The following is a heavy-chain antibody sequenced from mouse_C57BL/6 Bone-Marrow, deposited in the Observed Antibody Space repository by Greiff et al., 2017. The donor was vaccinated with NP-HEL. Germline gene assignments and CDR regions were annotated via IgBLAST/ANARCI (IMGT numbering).Heavy chain of an antibody. CDR3: ARGDGNWFAY. CDR2: ISDGGSYT. CDR1: GFTFSSYA. Sequence: DVQLQESGGGLVKPGGSLKLSCAASGFTFSSYAMSWVRQTPEKRLEWVATISDGGSYTYYPDNVKGRFTISRDNAKNNLYLQMSHLKSEDTAMYYCARGDGNWFAYWGQGTLVTVSA. V-gene: IGHV5-4*01. D-gene: IGHD2-1*01. J-gene: IGHJ3*01.